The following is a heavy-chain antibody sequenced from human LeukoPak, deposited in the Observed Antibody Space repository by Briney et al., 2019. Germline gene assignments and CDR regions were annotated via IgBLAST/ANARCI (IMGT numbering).Heavy chain of an antibody. Sequence: PSETLSLTCTVSGGSISSYYWSWIRQPPGKGLEWIGYIYYSGSTNYNPSLKSRVTISVDTSKNQFSLKLSSVTAADTAVYYCARESTGNPFDYWGQGTLVTVSS. CDR1: GGSISSYY. CDR3: ARESTGNPFDY. V-gene: IGHV4-59*12. J-gene: IGHJ4*02. CDR2: IYYSGST. D-gene: IGHD5/OR15-5a*01.